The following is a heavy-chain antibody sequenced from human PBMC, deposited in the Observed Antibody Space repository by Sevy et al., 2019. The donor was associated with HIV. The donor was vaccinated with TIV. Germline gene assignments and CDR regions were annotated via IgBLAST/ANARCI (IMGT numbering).Heavy chain of an antibody. CDR3: SSHGGSYQRHYIDY. J-gene: IGHJ4*02. CDR2: ITGSRDST. V-gene: IGHV3-23*01. D-gene: IGHD1-26*01. Sequence: GGSLRLSCAASGFTFNTYAMSWVRQAPGRGLEWVSGITGSRDSTYYVDSVKGRFTISRDESKDTRYLQMNSLSAEDTAVCSCSSHGGSYQRHYIDYWGQGTLVTVSS. CDR1: GFTFNTYA.